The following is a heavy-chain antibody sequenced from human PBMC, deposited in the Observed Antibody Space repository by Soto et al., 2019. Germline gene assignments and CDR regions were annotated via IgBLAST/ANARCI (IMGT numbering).Heavy chain of an antibody. CDR3: ARTHYSDRSGTDY. V-gene: IGHV4-30-4*01. Sequence: TSETLSLTCTVSGGSIRSGDSYWSWIRQPPGKGLEWIGYIYSSGSTDYDPSLKSRVTISLDTSKNQFSLNLSSVTAADTAVYYCARTHYSDRSGTDYWGQGTLVTVSS. D-gene: IGHD3-22*01. J-gene: IGHJ4*02. CDR1: GGSIRSGDSY. CDR2: IYSSGST.